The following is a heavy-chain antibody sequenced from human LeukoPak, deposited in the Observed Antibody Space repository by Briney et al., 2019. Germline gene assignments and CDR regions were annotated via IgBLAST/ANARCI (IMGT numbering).Heavy chain of an antibody. Sequence: PGGSLRLSCAASGFIFSTYNMNWVRQAPGKGLEWVSGINWNGGSTVYADSVKGRFTISRDNAKNSLYLQMNSLRAEDTALYYCATEDSSGLIDYWGQGTLVTVSS. CDR1: GFIFSTYN. J-gene: IGHJ4*02. D-gene: IGHD3-22*01. CDR3: ATEDSSGLIDY. CDR2: INWNGGST. V-gene: IGHV3-20*04.